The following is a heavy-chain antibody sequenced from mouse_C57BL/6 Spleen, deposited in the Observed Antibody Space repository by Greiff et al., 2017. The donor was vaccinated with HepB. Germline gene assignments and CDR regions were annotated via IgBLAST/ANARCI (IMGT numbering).Heavy chain of an antibody. Sequence: EVHLVESEGGLVQPGSSMKLSCTASGFTFSDYYMAWVRQVPEKGLEWVANINYDGSSTYYLDSLKSRFIISRDNAKNILYLQMSSLKSEDTATYYCARERGLREYYFDYWGQGTTLTVSS. J-gene: IGHJ2*01. CDR1: GFTFSDYY. CDR2: INYDGSST. D-gene: IGHD1-1*01. CDR3: ARERGLREYYFDY. V-gene: IGHV5-16*01.